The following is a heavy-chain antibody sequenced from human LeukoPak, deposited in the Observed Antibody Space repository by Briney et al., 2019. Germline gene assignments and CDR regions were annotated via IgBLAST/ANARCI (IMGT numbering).Heavy chain of an antibody. CDR1: GFTFSDYY. J-gene: IGHJ5*02. D-gene: IGHD3-22*01. Sequence: PGGSLRLSCAASGFTFSDYYMSWIRQAPGKGLEWVSYISSSGSTIYYADSVKGRFTISRDNAKNSLYLQMNSLRAEDTAVYYCAREPYSSGYYHWFDPWGQGTLVTVSS. V-gene: IGHV3-11*01. CDR2: ISSSGSTI. CDR3: AREPYSSGYYHWFDP.